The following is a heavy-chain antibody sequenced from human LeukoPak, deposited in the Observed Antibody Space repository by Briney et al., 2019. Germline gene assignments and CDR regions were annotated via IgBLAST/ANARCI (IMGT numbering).Heavy chain of an antibody. J-gene: IGHJ6*03. CDR2: ISAYNGNT. CDR3: ARLVGATKYYYMDV. CDR1: GYTFTSYG. Sequence: ASVKVSCKASGYTFTSYGISWVRQAPGQGLELIGWISAYNGNTNYAQKLQGRVTMTTDTSTSTAYMELRSLRSDETAVYYCARLVGATKYYYMDVWGKGTTVTVSS. D-gene: IGHD1-26*01. V-gene: IGHV1-18*01.